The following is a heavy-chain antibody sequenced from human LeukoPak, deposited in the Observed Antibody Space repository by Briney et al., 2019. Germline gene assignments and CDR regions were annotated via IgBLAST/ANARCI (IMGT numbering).Heavy chain of an antibody. Sequence: NLGESLKISCKGSGYSFTSYWIGWVRQLPGKGLEWMGIIYPGDSDTRYSPSFQGQVTISADKSISTAYLQWSSLKASDTAMYYCARHGVFGVVGNWFDPWGQGALVTVSS. CDR3: ARHGVFGVVGNWFDP. CDR2: IYPGDSDT. D-gene: IGHD3-3*01. J-gene: IGHJ5*02. V-gene: IGHV5-51*01. CDR1: GYSFTSYW.